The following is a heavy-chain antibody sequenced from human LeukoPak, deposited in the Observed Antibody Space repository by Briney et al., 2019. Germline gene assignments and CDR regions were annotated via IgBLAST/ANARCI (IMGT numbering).Heavy chain of an antibody. Sequence: SQTLSLSCAISGDSVSTNSVTWNWIRQSPSRGLEWLGRTYYRSTWYNDYAVSVRGRITVNPDTSKNQFSLHLNSVTPEDTAVYYCARRLTQYDCFDPWGQGILVTVSS. J-gene: IGHJ5*02. CDR2: TYYRSTWYN. CDR3: ARRLTQYDCFDP. D-gene: IGHD2-2*01. V-gene: IGHV6-1*01. CDR1: GDSVSTNSVT.